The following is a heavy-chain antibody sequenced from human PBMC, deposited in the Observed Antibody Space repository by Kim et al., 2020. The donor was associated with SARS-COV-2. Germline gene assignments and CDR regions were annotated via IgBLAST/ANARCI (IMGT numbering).Heavy chain of an antibody. CDR3: ARENDYYDSSGYSIDY. J-gene: IGHJ4*02. CDR1: GGSISSSSYY. CDR2: IYYSGST. D-gene: IGHD3-22*01. V-gene: IGHV4-39*07. Sequence: SETLSLTCTVSGGSISSSSYYWGWIRQPPGKGLEWIGSIYYSGSTYYNPSLKSRVTISVDTSKNQFSLKLSSVTAADTAVYYCARENDYYDSSGYSIDYWGQGTLVTVSS.